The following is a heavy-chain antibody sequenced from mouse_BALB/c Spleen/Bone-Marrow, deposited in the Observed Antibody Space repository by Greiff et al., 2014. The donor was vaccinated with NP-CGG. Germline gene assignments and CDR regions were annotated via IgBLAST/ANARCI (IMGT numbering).Heavy chain of an antibody. J-gene: IGHJ4*01. V-gene: IGHV2-9*02. CDR2: IWAGGST. D-gene: IGHD2-3*01. CDR3: AREDGYFHYYAVDY. CDR1: GFSLTSYG. Sequence: QVHVKQSGPGLVAPSQNLSITCTVSGFSLTSYGVHWVRQPPGKGLEWLGIIWAGGSTNYNSALMSRLSISKDNSKSQVFLKMNSLQTDDTAMYYCAREDGYFHYYAVDYWGQGTSVTVSS.